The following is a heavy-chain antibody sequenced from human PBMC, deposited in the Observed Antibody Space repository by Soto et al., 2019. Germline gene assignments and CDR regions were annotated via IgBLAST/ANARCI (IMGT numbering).Heavy chain of an antibody. Sequence: QVQLVQSGAEVKKPGASVKVSCKASGYTFTSYYMHWVRQAPGQGLEWMGIINPSGGSTSYAQKXQGRVTRTREXXTXTXXMELSSLRSEDTAVYYCARGYYYGSGSYYNPTFDYWGQGTLVTVSS. CDR2: INPSGGST. V-gene: IGHV1-46*01. J-gene: IGHJ4*02. CDR3: ARGYYYGSGSYYNPTFDY. D-gene: IGHD3-10*01. CDR1: GYTFTSYY.